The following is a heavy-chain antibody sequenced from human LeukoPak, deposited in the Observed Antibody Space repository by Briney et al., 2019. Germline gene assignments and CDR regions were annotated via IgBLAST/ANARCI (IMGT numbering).Heavy chain of an antibody. D-gene: IGHD3-3*01. CDR1: GGSISSSSYS. J-gene: IGHJ4*02. Sequence: SETLSLTCTVSGGSISSSSYSWGWIRQPPGKGLEWIGSIYYSGSTYYNPSLKSRVTISVDTSKNQFSLKLSSVTAADTAVYYCARQLSIFGFNFDYWGQGTLVTVSS. CDR3: ARQLSIFGFNFDY. V-gene: IGHV4-39*01. CDR2: IYYSGST.